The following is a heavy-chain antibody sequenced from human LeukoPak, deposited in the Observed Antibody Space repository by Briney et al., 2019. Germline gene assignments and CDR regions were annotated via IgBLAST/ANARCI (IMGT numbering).Heavy chain of an antibody. V-gene: IGHV3-74*01. CDR3: ARGTAGYHSSYFDY. J-gene: IGHJ4*02. CDR2: INSDGSAT. CDR1: GFTFGSPC. Sequence: PGGSLRLSCAASGFTFGSPCMHWVRQAPGKGLVWVSRINSDGSATAYADSVKGRFTISRDNAENTLYLQMNSLRAEDTAVYYCARGTAGYHSSYFDYWGQGTLVTVSS. D-gene: IGHD3-16*02.